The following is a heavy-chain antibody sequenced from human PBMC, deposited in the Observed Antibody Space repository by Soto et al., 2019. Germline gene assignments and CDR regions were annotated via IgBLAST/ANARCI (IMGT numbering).Heavy chain of an antibody. J-gene: IGHJ4*02. D-gene: IGHD2-21*02. CDR1: GYTKTGKA. V-gene: IGHV1-3*01. Sequence: ASVEATCKDSGYTKTGKAMCSARHAPGQRLEWMGWINAGNGNTKYSQKFQGRVTITRDTSASTAYMELSSLRSEDMAVYYCARYIVVVTAVDYWGEGTLGTVS. CDR2: INAGNGNT. CDR3: ARYIVVVTAVDY.